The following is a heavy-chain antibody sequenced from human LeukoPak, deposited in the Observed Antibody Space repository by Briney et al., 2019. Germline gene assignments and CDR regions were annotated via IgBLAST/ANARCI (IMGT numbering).Heavy chain of an antibody. D-gene: IGHD1-1*01. CDR1: GGTFSSYA. Sequence: GASVKVSCKASGGTFSSYAISWVRQAPGQGLEWMGGIIPIFGTANYAQKFQGRVTITTDESTSTAYMELSSLRSEDTAVYYCAIGPTGTDSDYMDVWGKGTTVTVSS. J-gene: IGHJ6*03. V-gene: IGHV1-69*05. CDR3: AIGPTGTDSDYMDV. CDR2: IIPIFGTA.